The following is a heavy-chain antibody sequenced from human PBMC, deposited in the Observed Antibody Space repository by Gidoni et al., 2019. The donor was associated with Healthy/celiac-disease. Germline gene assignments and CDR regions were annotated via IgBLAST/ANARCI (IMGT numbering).Heavy chain of an antibody. CDR1: GYTSTSYT. Sequence: HVQLVQSVAEVKKPAASVIVSCKAPGYTSTSYTMHWVLQAPGQGPERVGIINPSGGSTSYAKKFQGRVTMTRDTSTSTVYMELRGLRSEDTAVYYCARGSLVTPFGDYWGQGTLVTVSS. D-gene: IGHD3-10*01. V-gene: IGHV1-46*01. CDR3: ARGSLVTPFGDY. J-gene: IGHJ4*02. CDR2: INPSGGST.